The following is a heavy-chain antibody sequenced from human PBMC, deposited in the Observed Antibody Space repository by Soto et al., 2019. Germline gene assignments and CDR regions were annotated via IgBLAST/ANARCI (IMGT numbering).Heavy chain of an antibody. D-gene: IGHD6-19*01. J-gene: IGHJ4*02. CDR3: ARTQAGYSSGWFDY. V-gene: IGHV3-30-3*01. CDR2: ISYDGSNK. Sequence: GGSLRLSCAASGFTFSSYAMHWVRQAPGKGLEWVAVISYDGSNKYYADSVKGRFTISRDNSKNTLYLQMNSLRAEDTAVYYCARTQAGYSSGWFDYWGQGTLVTVSS. CDR1: GFTFSSYA.